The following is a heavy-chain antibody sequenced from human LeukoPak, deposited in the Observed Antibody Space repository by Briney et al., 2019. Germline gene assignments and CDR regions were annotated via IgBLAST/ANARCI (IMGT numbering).Heavy chain of an antibody. V-gene: IGHV3-33*01. CDR1: GFSFRNYA. CDR3: ARESSGYPDY. J-gene: IGHJ4*02. Sequence: PGGSLRLSCAASGFSFRNYAMHWIRQAPGKGLQWVAVIWNDGSSKYYTDSVKGRFTISRDNSKNTLYLQMNSLRAEDTAVYYCARESSGYPDYWGQGTLVTVSS. CDR2: IWNDGSSK. D-gene: IGHD3-22*01.